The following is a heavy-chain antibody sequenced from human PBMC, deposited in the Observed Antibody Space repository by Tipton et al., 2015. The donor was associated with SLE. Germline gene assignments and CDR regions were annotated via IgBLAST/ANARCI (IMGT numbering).Heavy chain of an antibody. J-gene: IGHJ4*02. V-gene: IGHV4-39*07. CDR2: IYYDGNT. CDR1: GGSISSSSYH. CDR3: ARFRREHQLVRLAWL. D-gene: IGHD1-1*01. Sequence: TLSLTCTVSGGSISSSSYHWGWIRQSPNKGLEWIGNIYYDGNTYYNPSLKSRVTISADTSKNVFSLRLSSVTAADTAMYYCARFRREHQLVRLAWLWGQGTLVTVSS.